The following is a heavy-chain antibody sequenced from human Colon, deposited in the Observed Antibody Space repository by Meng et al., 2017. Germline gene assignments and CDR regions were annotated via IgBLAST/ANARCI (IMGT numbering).Heavy chain of an antibody. D-gene: IGHD2-2*01. J-gene: IGHJ4*02. CDR1: GGSVSSGSYY. CDR2: IYYSGST. V-gene: IGHV4-61*01. CDR3: AREDIVVVPAAFDY. Sequence: SETLSLTCTVSGGSVSSGSYYWSWIRQPPGKGLEWIGYIYYSGSTNYSPSLKSRVTISVDTSKNQFSLKLSSVTAADTAVYYCAREDIVVVPAAFDYWGQGTLVTVSS.